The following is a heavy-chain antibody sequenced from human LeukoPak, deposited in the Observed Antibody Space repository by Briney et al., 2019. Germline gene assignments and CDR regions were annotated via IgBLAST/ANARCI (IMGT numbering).Heavy chain of an antibody. D-gene: IGHD6-13*01. CDR2: IYYSGST. CDR3: ARVDSSSSFDY. Sequence: SETLSLTCTVSGGSISSYYWSWIRQPPGKGLEWIGYIYYSGSTNYSPSLKSLVTISGDTSKNQFSLKLSSVTAADTAVYYCARVDSSSSFDYWGQGTLVTVSS. CDR1: GGSISSYY. J-gene: IGHJ4*02. V-gene: IGHV4-59*01.